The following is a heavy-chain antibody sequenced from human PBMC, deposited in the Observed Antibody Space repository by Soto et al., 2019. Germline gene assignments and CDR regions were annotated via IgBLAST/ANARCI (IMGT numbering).Heavy chain of an antibody. CDR3: ARDEYYYDSSPSRAAARTYDFDV. CDR2: IIPIFGTA. Sequence: VASVKVSCKASVGTFSSYAISGVRQAPGQGLEWMGGIIPIFGTANYAQKFQGRVTITADESTSTAYMELSSLRSEDTAEYYCARDEYYYDSSPSRAAARTYDFDVWGQGTMVTVSS. D-gene: IGHD3-22*01. V-gene: IGHV1-69*13. CDR1: VGTFSSYA. J-gene: IGHJ3*01.